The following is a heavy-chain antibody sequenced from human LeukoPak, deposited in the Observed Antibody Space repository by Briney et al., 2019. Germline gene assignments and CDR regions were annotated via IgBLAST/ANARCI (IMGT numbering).Heavy chain of an antibody. CDR3: ARGWIQLWSPTIFNWFDP. CDR2: IYYSGST. CDR1: GVSISSYY. V-gene: IGHV4-59*01. J-gene: IGHJ5*02. D-gene: IGHD5-18*01. Sequence: ASETLSLTCTVSGVSISSYYWSWIRQPPGKGLEWIGYIYYSGSTNYNPSLKSRVTISVDTSKNQFSLKLSSVTAADTAVYYCARGWIQLWSPTIFNWFDPWGQGTLVTVSS.